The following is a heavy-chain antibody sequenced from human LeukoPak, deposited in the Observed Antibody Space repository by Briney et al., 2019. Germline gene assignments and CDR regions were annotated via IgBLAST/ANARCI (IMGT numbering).Heavy chain of an antibody. V-gene: IGHV1-69*13. CDR2: IIPIFGTV. Sequence: ASVKVSCKASGGTFSSYAISWVRQAPGQGLEWMGGIIPIFGTVNYAQKFQGRVTITADESTSTAYMELSSLRSEDTAVYYCARMWDYYDSSGLGGWGQGTLVTVSS. D-gene: IGHD3-22*01. CDR3: ARMWDYYDSSGLGG. CDR1: GGTFSSYA. J-gene: IGHJ4*02.